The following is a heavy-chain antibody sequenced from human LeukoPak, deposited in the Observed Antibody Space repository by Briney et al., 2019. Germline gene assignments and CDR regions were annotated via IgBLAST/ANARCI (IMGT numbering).Heavy chain of an antibody. CDR1: GFTFSSYA. V-gene: IGHV3-30*04. J-gene: IGHJ4*02. CDR3: ARLYLPSTRFDY. CDR2: ISYGGSNK. Sequence: GGPLRLSCAASGFTFSSYAMHWVRQAPGKGLEWVADISYGGSNKYYADSVKGRFTISRDNSKNTLYLQMNSLRAEDTAVYYCARLYLPSTRFDYWGQGTLVTVSS. D-gene: IGHD5/OR15-5a*01.